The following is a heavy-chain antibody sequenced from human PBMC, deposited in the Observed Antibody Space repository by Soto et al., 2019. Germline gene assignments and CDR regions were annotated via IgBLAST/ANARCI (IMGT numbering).Heavy chain of an antibody. D-gene: IGHD6-13*01. V-gene: IGHV3-23*01. CDR1: GFTFSSYA. J-gene: IGHJ5*02. CDR2: ISGSGGST. Sequence: EVQLLESGGGLVQPGGSLRLSCAASGFTFSSYAMNWVRQAPGKGLEWVSAISGSGGSTYYTDSVKGRFTISRDNSKNTLYLQINSLRAEDTAVYYCAKDASRSKMYSSSWYEENWFDPWGQGTLVTVSS. CDR3: AKDASRSKMYSSSWYEENWFDP.